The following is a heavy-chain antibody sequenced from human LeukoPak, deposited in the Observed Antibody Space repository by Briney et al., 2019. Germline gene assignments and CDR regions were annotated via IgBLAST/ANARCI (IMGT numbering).Heavy chain of an antibody. CDR2: INVGNGNT. CDR3: ARDREAATGNWFDP. D-gene: IGHD6-13*01. CDR1: GYTFISYA. Sequence: GASVKVSCKASGYTFISYAIHWVRQAPGQRLEWMGWINVGNGNTKYSQKFQGRVTITRDTSASTAYMELSSLRSEDTAVYYCARDREAATGNWFDPWGQGTLVTVSS. V-gene: IGHV1-3*01. J-gene: IGHJ5*02.